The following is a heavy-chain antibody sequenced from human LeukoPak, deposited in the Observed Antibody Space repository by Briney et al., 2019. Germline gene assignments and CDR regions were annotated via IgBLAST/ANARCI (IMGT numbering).Heavy chain of an antibody. V-gene: IGHV1-69*04. Sequence: GASVKVSCKASGGTFSSYAISWVRQAPGQGLEWMGRIIPILGIANYAQKFQGRVTITADKSTSTAYMELGSLRSEDTAVYYCASASAVSYSSSWLNWFDPWGQGTLVTVSS. D-gene: IGHD6-13*01. CDR1: GGTFSSYA. CDR2: IIPILGIA. J-gene: IGHJ5*02. CDR3: ASASAVSYSSSWLNWFDP.